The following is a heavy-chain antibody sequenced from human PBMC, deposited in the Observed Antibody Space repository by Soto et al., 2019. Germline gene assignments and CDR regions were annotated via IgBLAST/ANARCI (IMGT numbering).Heavy chain of an antibody. CDR1: GFPFSAFA. CDR3: ARSHLYYDSSGYPDY. D-gene: IGHD3-22*01. V-gene: IGHV3-23*01. Sequence: PGGSLRLSCATSGFPFSAFAMSWVRHAPGKGLEWVSGIGGSGASIYYADSVKGRFTISRDNSKNTVYLQMNSLRAEDTAVYYCARSHLYYDSSGYPDYWGQGTLVTVSS. CDR2: IGGSGASI. J-gene: IGHJ4*02.